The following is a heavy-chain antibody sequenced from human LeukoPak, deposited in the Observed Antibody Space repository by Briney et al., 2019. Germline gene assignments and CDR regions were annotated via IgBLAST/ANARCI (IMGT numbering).Heavy chain of an antibody. CDR2: IKQDGSEK. CDR3: AREDGYNYYYYGMDV. J-gene: IGHJ6*02. CDR1: GFTFSSYW. Sequence: GGSLRLSCAASGFTFSSYWMSWVRQAPGKGLEWVANIKQDGSEKYYVDSVKGRFTISRDNAKNSLYLQMNSLRAEDTAVYYCAREDGYNYYYYGMDVWGQGTTVTVSS. D-gene: IGHD5-24*01. V-gene: IGHV3-7*03.